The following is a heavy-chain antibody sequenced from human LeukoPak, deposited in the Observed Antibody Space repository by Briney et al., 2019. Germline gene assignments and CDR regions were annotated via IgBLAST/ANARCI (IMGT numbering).Heavy chain of an antibody. Sequence: GGSLRLSCAASGFTFSSYAMSWGRQAPGKGLEWVSVISGGGGSTYYADSVKGRFTISRDNSKNTLYLQMNSLRVEDTAVYYCAKDDVTSGSLYYFDYWGQGTLVTVSS. D-gene: IGHD1-26*01. V-gene: IGHV3-23*01. CDR1: GFTFSSYA. CDR3: AKDDVTSGSLYYFDY. CDR2: ISGGGGST. J-gene: IGHJ4*02.